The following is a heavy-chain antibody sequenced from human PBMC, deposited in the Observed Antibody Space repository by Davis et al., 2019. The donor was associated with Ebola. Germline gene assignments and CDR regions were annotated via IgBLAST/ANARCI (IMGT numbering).Heavy chain of an antibody. CDR2: IRSKANSYAT. Sequence: GGSLRLSCAASGFTFSSYAMHWVRQASGTGLEWVGRIRSKANSYATAYAASVKDSFTFSRDDSKNTAYLQMNSLRPEDTAVYYCVKSLWELYFDNCGQGTLVTVSS. V-gene: IGHV3-73*01. CDR3: VKSLWELYFDN. D-gene: IGHD1-26*01. J-gene: IGHJ4*02. CDR1: GFTFSSYA.